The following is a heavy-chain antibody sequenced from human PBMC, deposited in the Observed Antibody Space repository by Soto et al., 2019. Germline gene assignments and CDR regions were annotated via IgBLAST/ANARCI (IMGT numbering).Heavy chain of an antibody. J-gene: IGHJ3*02. CDR1: GFTFSSYG. Sequence: PGGSLRLSCAASGFTFSSYGMHWVRQAPGKGLEWVAVISYDGSNKYYADSVKGRFTISRDNSKNTLYLQMNSLRAEDTAVYYCAKDLAIRSGNGGTSTSGAFDIWGQGTMVTVSS. CDR2: ISYDGSNK. V-gene: IGHV3-30*18. D-gene: IGHD2-15*01. CDR3: AKDLAIRSGNGGTSTSGAFDI.